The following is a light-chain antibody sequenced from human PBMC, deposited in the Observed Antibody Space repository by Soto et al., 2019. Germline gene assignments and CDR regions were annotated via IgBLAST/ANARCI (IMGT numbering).Light chain of an antibody. CDR1: SSDVGRYDY. V-gene: IGLV2-14*01. CDR3: SSFTSSSTFV. J-gene: IGLJ1*01. Sequence: QSALAQPASVSGSPEQSITISCTGTSSDVGRYDYVSWFQQHPGKTPKLLIYDVSNWPSGASDRFSGSKSGNTASLTISGLQPEDEADYYCSSFTSSSTFVFGTGTKLTVL. CDR2: DVS.